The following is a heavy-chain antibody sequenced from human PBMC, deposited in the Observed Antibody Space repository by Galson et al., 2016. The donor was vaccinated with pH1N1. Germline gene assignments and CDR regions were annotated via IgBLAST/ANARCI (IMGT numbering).Heavy chain of an antibody. CDR2: IDLSNGGT. V-gene: IGHV1-46*03. Sequence: SVKVSCKASGYIFTSDYFHWVRQAPGQGLEWMGVIDLSNGGTTFAQKFQGLVTMTRDTSTSTVYMEVSGLKSDDTAVYYCIRDLGRLRDFWGQGTLVTVSS. J-gene: IGHJ4*02. D-gene: IGHD7-27*01. CDR1: GYIFTSDY. CDR3: IRDLGRLRDF.